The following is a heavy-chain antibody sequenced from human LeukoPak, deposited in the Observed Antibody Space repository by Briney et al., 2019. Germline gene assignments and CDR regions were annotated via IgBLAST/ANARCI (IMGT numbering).Heavy chain of an antibody. CDR1: GFTFSSYW. CDR3: ARDGSLPDY. V-gene: IGHV3-74*01. Sequence: GGSLRLSCAASGFTFSSYWMHWVRQVPGKGLVWVSRINGDGTTSYADSVKGRFTISRNNAKNTLYLQMNNLRVEDTAVYYCARDGSLPDYWGQGTLVTVSS. J-gene: IGHJ4*02. CDR2: INGDGTT.